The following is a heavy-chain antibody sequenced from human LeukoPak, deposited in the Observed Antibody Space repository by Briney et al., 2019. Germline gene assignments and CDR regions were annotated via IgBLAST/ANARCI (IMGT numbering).Heavy chain of an antibody. CDR1: EYTFTGYY. D-gene: IGHD3-9*01. CDR2: INPNTGAT. J-gene: IGHJ6*02. Sequence: ASVKVSCKASEYTFTGYYIHWVRQAPGQGLEWMGWINPNTGATNYAQNFQGRVTMTRDTSISTAYMELSRLTSDGTAMYYCAREDYDILAGPESYNNGIDVWGQGTSVTVSS. CDR3: AREDYDILAGPESYNNGIDV. V-gene: IGHV1-2*02.